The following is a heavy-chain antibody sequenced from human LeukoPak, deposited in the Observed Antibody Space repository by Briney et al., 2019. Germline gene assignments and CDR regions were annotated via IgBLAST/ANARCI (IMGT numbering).Heavy chain of an antibody. CDR2: IYSGGST. V-gene: IGHV3-66*01. CDR1: GFTVSSNY. CDR3: ANGGGWYFPPVDY. J-gene: IGHJ4*02. Sequence: PGGSLRLSCAASGFTVSSNYMSWVRQAPGKGLEWVSVIYSGGSTYYADSVKGRFTISRDNSKNTLYLQMNSLRAEDTAVYYCANGGGWYFPPVDYWGQGTLVTVSS. D-gene: IGHD3-16*01.